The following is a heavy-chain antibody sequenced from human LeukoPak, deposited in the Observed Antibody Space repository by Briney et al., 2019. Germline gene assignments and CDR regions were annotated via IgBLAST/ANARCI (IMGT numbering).Heavy chain of an antibody. J-gene: IGHJ4*02. CDR2: ISGSGDTT. D-gene: IGHD3-22*01. Sequence: PGGSLRLSCAVSGFTFSTYAMTWVRQAPGKGLEWVSGISGSGDTTNYADSVKGRFTISRDNSKNTLYLQMNSLRVEDTAVYFCANGSGGGYSGLVYWGQGTLAIASS. V-gene: IGHV3-23*01. CDR1: GFTFSTYA. CDR3: ANGSGGGYSGLVY.